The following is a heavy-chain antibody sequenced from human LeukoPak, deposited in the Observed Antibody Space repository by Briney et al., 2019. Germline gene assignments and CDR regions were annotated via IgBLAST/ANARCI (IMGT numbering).Heavy chain of an antibody. J-gene: IGHJ4*02. CDR1: GYSISSGYY. CDR2: IYHSGST. V-gene: IGHV4-38-2*02. D-gene: IGHD3-10*01. CDR3: ARVAGSRYWDYFDY. Sequence: TSETLSLTCTVSGYSISSGYYWGWIRQPPGKGLEWIGSIYHSGSTYYNPSLKSRVTISVDTSKNQFSLKLSSVTAADTAVYYCARVAGSRYWDYFDYWGQGTLVTVSS.